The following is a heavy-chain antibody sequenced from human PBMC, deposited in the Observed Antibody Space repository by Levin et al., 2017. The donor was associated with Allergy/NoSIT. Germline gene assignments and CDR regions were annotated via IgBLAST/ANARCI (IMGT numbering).Heavy chain of an antibody. Sequence: SETLSLTCAVSGYSISSGYYWGWIRQPPGKGLEWIGSIYHSGSTYYNPSLKSRVTISVDTSKNQFSLKLSSVTAADTAVYYCARVGADYADYWGQGTLVTVSS. CDR3: ARVGADYADY. J-gene: IGHJ4*02. V-gene: IGHV4-38-2*01. CDR2: IYHSGST. D-gene: IGHD3-16*01. CDR1: GYSISSGYY.